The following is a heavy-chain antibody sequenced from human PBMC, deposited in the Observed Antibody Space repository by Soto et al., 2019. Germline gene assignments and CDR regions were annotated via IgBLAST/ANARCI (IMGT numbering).Heavy chain of an antibody. CDR3: ARDTRGDYLQYYYYYYGMDV. Sequence: GGSLRLSCAASGFTFSSYWMSWVRQAPGKGLEWVANIKQDGSEKYYVDSVKGRFTISRDNAKNSLYLQMNSLRAEDTAVYYCARDTRGDYLQYYYYYYGMDVWGQGTTVTVSS. D-gene: IGHD4-17*01. CDR2: IKQDGSEK. V-gene: IGHV3-7*01. CDR1: GFTFSSYW. J-gene: IGHJ6*02.